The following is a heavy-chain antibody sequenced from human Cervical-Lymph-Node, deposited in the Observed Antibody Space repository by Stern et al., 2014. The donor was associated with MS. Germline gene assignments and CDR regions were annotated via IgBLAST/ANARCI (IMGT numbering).Heavy chain of an antibody. J-gene: IGHJ4*02. CDR1: GGSISSSGYY. Sequence: VQLEESGPGLVKPSQTLSLTCTVSGGSISSSGYYWSWIRQHPGKGLEWIGYIYYSGSTYYNPSLKSRVTMSVDTSKNQFSLKLSTMTAADTAVYYCARDAGATHGTFDYWGQGTLVTVSS. D-gene: IGHD1-26*01. V-gene: IGHV4-31*03. CDR3: ARDAGATHGTFDY. CDR2: IYYSGST.